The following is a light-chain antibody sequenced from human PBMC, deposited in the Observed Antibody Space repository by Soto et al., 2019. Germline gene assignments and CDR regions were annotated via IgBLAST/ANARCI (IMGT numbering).Light chain of an antibody. Sequence: EIVLTQSPGTLSLAPGERATLSCRASQSVSSSCLAWYQQKPGQAPSLLIYGASSRATGIPDRFSGSGSGTDFTLTISRLEPEDFAVYYCHQYGSSPLTFGGGTKVEIK. J-gene: IGKJ4*01. CDR3: HQYGSSPLT. CDR2: GAS. CDR1: QSVSSSC. V-gene: IGKV3-20*01.